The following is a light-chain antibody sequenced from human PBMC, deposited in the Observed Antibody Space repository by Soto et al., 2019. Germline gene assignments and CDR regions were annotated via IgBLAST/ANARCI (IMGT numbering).Light chain of an antibody. CDR1: QDIRNC. Sequence: DIQMTQSPSALSASVGDRVTITCQASQDIRNCLNWYQQKPGKAPKVLIYSASNLETGVPSRFSGRRSGTDFTFTISSLQPEDIATYYCQQCDSLPLTFGGGTRWIS. V-gene: IGKV1-33*01. CDR2: SAS. CDR3: QQCDSLPLT. J-gene: IGKJ4*01.